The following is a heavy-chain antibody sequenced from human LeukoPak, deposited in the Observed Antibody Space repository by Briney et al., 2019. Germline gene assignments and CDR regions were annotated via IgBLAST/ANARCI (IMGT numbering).Heavy chain of an antibody. J-gene: IGHJ6*03. Sequence: PSETLSLTCTVSGGSISSYYWSWIRQPPGKGLEWIGYIYYSGSTNYNPSLKSRVTISVDTSKNQFSLKLSSVTAADTAVYYCARCSTLPYGYDDYYYYYMDVWGKGTTVTVSS. CDR2: IYYSGST. V-gene: IGHV4-59*01. D-gene: IGHD2-2*01. CDR3: ARCSTLPYGYDDYYYYYMDV. CDR1: GGSISSYY.